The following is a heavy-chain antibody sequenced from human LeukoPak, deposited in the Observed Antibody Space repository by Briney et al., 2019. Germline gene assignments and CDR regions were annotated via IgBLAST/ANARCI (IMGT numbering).Heavy chain of an antibody. CDR1: TFTFSRYA. D-gene: IGHD3-10*01. Sequence: GGSLRLSCAASTFTFSRYAMAWVRQAPGKGLEWVAIINQDGSEKYYVDSVKGRFTISRDNAKNSLYLQMNSLRAEDTAVYYCARAITMVRGLIYYGMDVWGQGTTVAVSS. V-gene: IGHV3-7*01. CDR3: ARAITMVRGLIYYGMDV. J-gene: IGHJ6*02. CDR2: INQDGSEK.